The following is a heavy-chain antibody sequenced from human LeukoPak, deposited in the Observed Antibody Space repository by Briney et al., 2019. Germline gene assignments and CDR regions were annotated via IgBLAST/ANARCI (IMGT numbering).Heavy chain of an antibody. Sequence: ASVKVSYKASGYTFNTYGVTWVRQAPGQGLEWMGWISPYNGNTNYAQKLQGRVTMTTDTSTSTAYMELRSLRSDDTAVYYCAREGDGRSGEVRAFEIWGQGTMVTVSS. CDR1: GYTFNTYG. CDR3: AREGDGRSGEVRAFEI. D-gene: IGHD3-10*01. J-gene: IGHJ3*02. V-gene: IGHV1-18*01. CDR2: ISPYNGNT.